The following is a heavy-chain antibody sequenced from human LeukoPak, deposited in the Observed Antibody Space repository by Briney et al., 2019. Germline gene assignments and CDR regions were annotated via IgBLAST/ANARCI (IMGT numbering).Heavy chain of an antibody. CDR1: CGSFSGYY. D-gene: IGHD4-17*01. V-gene: IGHV4-34*01. J-gene: IGHJ6*02. Sequence: SDTLSLTCAVYCGSFSGYYWSWIRQPPGKGLEWVGEINHSGSTNYNPSPQSRVTISVDTSKNQFSLKLSSVTAADTAVYYCARESHGDYGRVSYGMDVWGQGTTVTVSS. CDR3: ARESHGDYGRVSYGMDV. CDR2: INHSGST.